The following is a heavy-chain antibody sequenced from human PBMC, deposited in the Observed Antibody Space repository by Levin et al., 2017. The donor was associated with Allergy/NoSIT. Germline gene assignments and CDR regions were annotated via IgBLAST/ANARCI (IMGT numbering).Heavy chain of an antibody. D-gene: IGHD3-22*01. CDR3: TNEGWDFEGRYYPAHFEH. CDR2: ISSSGAST. J-gene: IGHJ4*02. Sequence: SCAASGLTFSDYYMSWIRQAPGRGLEWISYISSSGASTYYADSVKGRFTVSRDNAKSSLLLHMSSLRAEDTAMYYCTNEGWDFEGRYYPAHFEHWGQGVLVTVSS. V-gene: IGHV3-11*01. CDR1: GLTFSDYY.